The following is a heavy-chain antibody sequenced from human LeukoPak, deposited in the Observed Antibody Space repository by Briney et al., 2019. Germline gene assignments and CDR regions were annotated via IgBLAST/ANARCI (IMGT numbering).Heavy chain of an antibody. CDR1: GGSITSYY. CDR3: ARRNRGRSIYYFDY. Sequence: SETLSLTCTVSGGSITSYYWSWIRQPPGKGLEWIGEINHSGSTNYNPSLKSRVTISVDTSKNQFSLKLSSVTAADTAVYYCARRNRGRSIYYFDYWGQGTLVTVSS. V-gene: IGHV4-34*01. J-gene: IGHJ4*02. D-gene: IGHD3-10*01. CDR2: INHSGST.